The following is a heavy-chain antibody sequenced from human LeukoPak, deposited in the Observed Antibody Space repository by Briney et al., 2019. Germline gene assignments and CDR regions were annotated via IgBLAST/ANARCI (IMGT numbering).Heavy chain of an antibody. CDR3: ARLRTYYYDSSGPYYYYGMDV. V-gene: IGHV4-59*08. D-gene: IGHD3-22*01. CDR2: IYYSGST. Sequence: KPSETLSLTCTVSGGSISSYYWSWIRQPPGKGLEWIGYIYYSGSTNYNPSLKSRVTISVDMSKNQFSLKLSSVTAADTAVYYCARLRTYYYDSSGPYYYYGMDVWGQGTTVTVSS. CDR1: GGSISSYY. J-gene: IGHJ6*02.